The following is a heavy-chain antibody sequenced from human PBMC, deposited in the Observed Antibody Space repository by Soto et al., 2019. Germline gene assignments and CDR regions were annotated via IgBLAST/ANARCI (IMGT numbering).Heavy chain of an antibody. CDR3: ARIAKQGARLDF. CDR1: GYSISSGGYY. Sequence: QVQLQESGPGLVKPSQTLSLTCTVSGYSISSGGYYWSRIRQHPGKGLEWIGYIDYSGSTYYNSSLKSRVTMSLDTSKNQFSLNLSSVTAADAAMFYCARIAKQGARLDFWGQGTLVTVSS. J-gene: IGHJ4*02. CDR2: IDYSGST. D-gene: IGHD1-26*01. V-gene: IGHV4-31*03.